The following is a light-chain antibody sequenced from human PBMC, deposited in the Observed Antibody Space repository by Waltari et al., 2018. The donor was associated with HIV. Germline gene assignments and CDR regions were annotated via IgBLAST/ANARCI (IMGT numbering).Light chain of an antibody. CDR3: SSYTRSSTLGV. Sequence: QSALTQPVSVSGSPGQSITISCTGTSSDVGGYNHVSWYQQHPGTAPKLIIFGVSKRPSGVADRFSGHKSGNTASLTISGLQAEHEADYYCSSYTRSSTLGVFGTGTKVTVL. V-gene: IGLV2-14*03. CDR1: SSDVGGYNH. CDR2: GVS. J-gene: IGLJ1*01.